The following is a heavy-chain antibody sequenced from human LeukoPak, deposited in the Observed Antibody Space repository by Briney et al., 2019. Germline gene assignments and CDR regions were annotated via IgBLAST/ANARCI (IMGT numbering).Heavy chain of an antibody. V-gene: IGHV1-58*01. Sequence: ASVKVSCKASGFTFTSSAVQWVRQARGQRLEWIGWIVVGSGNTNYAQKFQERVTITRDMSTSTAYMELSSLRSEDTAVYYCAAAKYCSSTSCYALDYWGQGTLVTVS. CDR3: AAAKYCSSTSCYALDY. CDR1: GFTFTSSA. D-gene: IGHD2-2*01. J-gene: IGHJ4*02. CDR2: IVVGSGNT.